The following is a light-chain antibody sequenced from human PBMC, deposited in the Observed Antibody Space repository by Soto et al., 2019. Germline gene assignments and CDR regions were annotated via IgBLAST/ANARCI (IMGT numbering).Light chain of an antibody. J-gene: IGKJ1*01. CDR1: QRVLYSSSNKNY. CDR2: WAS. Sequence: DIVMTQSPDSLAVSLGERATINCKSSQRVLYSSSNKNYLAWYQQKPGQPPKLLIYWASTRESGVPDRFSGSGYGTDFPLTISSLQAEDVAVYYCQQYCSSPWTFGQGTKVEIK. V-gene: IGKV4-1*01. CDR3: QQYCSSPWT.